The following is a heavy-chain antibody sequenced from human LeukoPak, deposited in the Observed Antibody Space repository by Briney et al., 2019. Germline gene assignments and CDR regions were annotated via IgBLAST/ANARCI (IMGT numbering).Heavy chain of an antibody. CDR3: AREHMGEVVPMADY. CDR1: GGSFSGYY. Sequence: SETLSLTCAVYGGSFSGYYWSWIRQPPGKGLEWIGYIYYSGSTNYNPSLKSRVTISVDTSTNQFSLRLTSVTAADTAVYYCAREHMGEVVPMADYWGQGTLVTVSS. D-gene: IGHD3-22*01. J-gene: IGHJ4*02. CDR2: IYYSGST. V-gene: IGHV4-34*11.